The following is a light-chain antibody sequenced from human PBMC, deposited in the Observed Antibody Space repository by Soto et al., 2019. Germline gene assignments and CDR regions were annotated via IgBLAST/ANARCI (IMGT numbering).Light chain of an antibody. CDR1: SSDVGGYNY. CDR3: SSYTSSSTLVV. CDR2: EVS. V-gene: IGLV2-14*01. J-gene: IGLJ2*01. Sequence: QSVLPLPASVSGSPGQSITISCTGTSSDVGGYNYVSWYQQHPGKAPQLMIYEVSNRPSGVSNRFSGSKSGNTASLTISGLQAEDEADYYCSSYTSSSTLVVFGGGTKLTVL.